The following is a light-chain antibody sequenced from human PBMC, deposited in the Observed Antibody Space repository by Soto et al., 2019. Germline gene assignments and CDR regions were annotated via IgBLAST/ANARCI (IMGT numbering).Light chain of an antibody. J-gene: IGKJ3*01. CDR2: GAS. Sequence: EIVLTQSPGTLSLSPGERATLSCRASQSISSNYLAWYQQTPGQAPRLLIYGASSRASGIPDRFSGSGSGTDFTLTISRLEPEDFVVYYCQQYETSPFTFGPGTKVDSK. CDR1: QSISSNY. V-gene: IGKV3-20*01. CDR3: QQYETSPFT.